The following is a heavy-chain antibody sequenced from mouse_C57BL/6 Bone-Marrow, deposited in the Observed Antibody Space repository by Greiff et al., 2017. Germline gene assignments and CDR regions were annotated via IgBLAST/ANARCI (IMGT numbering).Heavy chain of an antibody. CDR2: IDPENGDT. Sequence: VHVKQSGAELVRPGASVKLSCTASGFNIKDDYMHWVKQRPEQGLEWIGWIDPENGDTEYASKFQGKATITADTSSNTAYLQLSSLTSEDTAVYYCTTLITTVVPPFAYWGQGTLVTVSA. V-gene: IGHV14-4*01. D-gene: IGHD1-1*01. J-gene: IGHJ3*01. CDR1: GFNIKDDY. CDR3: TTLITTVVPPFAY.